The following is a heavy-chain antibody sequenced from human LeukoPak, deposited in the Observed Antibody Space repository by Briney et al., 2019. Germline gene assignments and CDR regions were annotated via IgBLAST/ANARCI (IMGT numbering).Heavy chain of an antibody. CDR2: INPSGGSP. Sequence: GASVKVSCKASGYTFTSYYIHWERQAPGQGLEWMGIINPSGGSPTYTQKFQGRVTMTRNTSISTAYMELSSLRSEDTAVYYCARAATAAELGFDYWGQGTLVTVSS. CDR1: GYTFTSYY. V-gene: IGHV1-46*01. CDR3: ARAATAAELGFDY. J-gene: IGHJ4*02. D-gene: IGHD6-13*01.